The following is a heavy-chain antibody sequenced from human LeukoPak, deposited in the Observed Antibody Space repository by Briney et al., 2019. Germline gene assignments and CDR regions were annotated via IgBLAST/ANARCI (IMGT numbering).Heavy chain of an antibody. Sequence: GGSLRLSCAASGFTFSSYWMSWVRQAPGKGLECVANIKQDGSEKYYVDSVKGRFTISRDNAKNSLYLQMNSLRAEDTAVYYCAREGYSSSWYNWFDPWGQGTLVTVSS. CDR3: AREGYSSSWYNWFDP. D-gene: IGHD6-13*01. J-gene: IGHJ5*02. V-gene: IGHV3-7*03. CDR1: GFTFSSYW. CDR2: IKQDGSEK.